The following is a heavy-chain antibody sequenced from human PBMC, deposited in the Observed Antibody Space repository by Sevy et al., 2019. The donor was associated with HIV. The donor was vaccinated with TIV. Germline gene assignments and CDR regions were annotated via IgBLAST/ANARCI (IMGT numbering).Heavy chain of an antibody. Sequence: GGCLRLSCAASGFTFSSYGMHWVRQAPGKGLEWVAVISYDGSNKYYADSVKGRFTISRDNSKNTLYLQMNSLRAEDTAVYYCTKEVGYYYDSSGYYSARGFDYWGQGTLVTVSS. CDR1: GFTFSSYG. J-gene: IGHJ4*02. CDR2: ISYDGSNK. V-gene: IGHV3-30*18. CDR3: TKEVGYYYDSSGYYSARGFDY. D-gene: IGHD3-22*01.